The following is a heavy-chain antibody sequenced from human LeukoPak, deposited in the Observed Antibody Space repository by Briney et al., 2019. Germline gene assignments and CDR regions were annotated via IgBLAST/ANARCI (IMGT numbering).Heavy chain of an antibody. CDR3: ARTYCSGTSCYDGNYYYYGMDV. D-gene: IGHD2-2*01. CDR1: GGSISSGGYS. J-gene: IGHJ6*04. Sequence: SETLSLTCAVSGGSISSGGYSWSWIRQPPGKGLEWIGYIYHSGSTYYNPSLKSRVTISVDRSKNQFSLKLSSVTAADTAVYYCARTYCSGTSCYDGNYYYYGMDVWGKGTTVTVSS. CDR2: IYHSGST. V-gene: IGHV4-30-2*01.